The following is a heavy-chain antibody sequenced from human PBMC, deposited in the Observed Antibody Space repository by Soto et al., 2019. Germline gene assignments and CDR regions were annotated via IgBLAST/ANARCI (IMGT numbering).Heavy chain of an antibody. D-gene: IGHD5-12*01. CDR2: IYYSGST. J-gene: IGHJ4*02. CDR1: GGSISSGGYY. Sequence: PSETLSLTCTVSGGSISSGGYYWSWIRQHPGKGLEWIGYIYYSGSTYYNPSLKSRVTISVDTSKNQFSLKLSSVTAADTAVYYCARGRGYRGNIFDYWGQGTLVTVSS. CDR3: ARGRGYRGNIFDY. V-gene: IGHV4-31*03.